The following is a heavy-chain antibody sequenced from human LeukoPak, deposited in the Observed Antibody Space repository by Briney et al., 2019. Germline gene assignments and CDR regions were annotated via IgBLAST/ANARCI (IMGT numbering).Heavy chain of an antibody. CDR3: TRGLEGFTGYDDY. V-gene: IGHV3-49*03. Sequence: GGSLRLSCTASGFNLRKYAMSWLRQAPGKGREWVGFIRRKTFGRTADYPTSGEVRFTISRDESHNTVNLQMNGLTTEDTGVYYCTRGLEGFTGYDDYWGQGTLVTVSS. CDR2: IRRKTFGRTA. CDR1: GFNLRKYA. D-gene: IGHD5-12*01. J-gene: IGHJ4*02.